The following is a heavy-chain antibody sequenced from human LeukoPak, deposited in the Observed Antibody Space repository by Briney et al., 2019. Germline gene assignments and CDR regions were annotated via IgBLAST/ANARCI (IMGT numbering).Heavy chain of an antibody. Sequence: GGSLRLSCAASGFTFDDYAMHWVRQAPGKGLEWVSGISWRSDSVDYADSVKGRFTISRDNVKSSLYLQMNSLRADDTALYYCAKDWSYGGNSWKYFGSWGQGILVTVSS. D-gene: IGHD4-23*01. J-gene: IGHJ4*02. V-gene: IGHV3-9*01. CDR3: AKDWSYGGNSWKYFGS. CDR1: GFTFDDYA. CDR2: ISWRSDSV.